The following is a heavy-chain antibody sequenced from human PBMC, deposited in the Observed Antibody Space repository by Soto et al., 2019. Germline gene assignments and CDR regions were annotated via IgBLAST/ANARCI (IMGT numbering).Heavy chain of an antibody. D-gene: IGHD3-10*01. CDR1: GFTFSSYA. CDR3: TKNYYFDL. CDR2: INTDGAT. J-gene: IGHJ4*02. Sequence: GGSLRLSCAASGFTFSSYAMSWVRQAPGKGLEWVSSINTDGATYYADSAKGRFTISRDNSRDTLYLQMDSLRAEDTAIYYCTKNYYFDLWGQGALVTVSS. V-gene: IGHV3-23*01.